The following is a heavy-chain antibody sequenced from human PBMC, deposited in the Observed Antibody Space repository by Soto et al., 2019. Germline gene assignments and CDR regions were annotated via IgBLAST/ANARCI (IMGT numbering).Heavy chain of an antibody. J-gene: IGHJ4*02. Sequence: QVQLQESGPGLVKPSETLSLPCTVSGGSISGYYWSWIRQPPGKGLEWIGYIYYSGSTNYNPSLQSRVTISVDTSKNQFTLHLSSVTAADTAVYYCARKYCSSTICDQDFDYWGQGTLVTVSS. D-gene: IGHD2-2*01. CDR1: GGSISGYY. CDR2: IYYSGST. CDR3: ARKYCSSTICDQDFDY. V-gene: IGHV4-59*08.